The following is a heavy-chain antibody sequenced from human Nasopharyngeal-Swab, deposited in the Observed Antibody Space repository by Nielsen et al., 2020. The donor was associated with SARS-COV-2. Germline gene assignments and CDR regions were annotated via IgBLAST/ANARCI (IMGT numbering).Heavy chain of an antibody. J-gene: IGHJ4*02. CDR2: IYHSGST. CDR3: ASQIAARFDY. V-gene: IGHV4-59*12. D-gene: IGHD6-6*01. Sequence: WIRQPPGKGLEWIGYIYHSGSTNYNPSFKSRVTISVDTSKNQFSLKLSSVTAADTAVYYCASQIAARFDYWGQGTLVTVSS.